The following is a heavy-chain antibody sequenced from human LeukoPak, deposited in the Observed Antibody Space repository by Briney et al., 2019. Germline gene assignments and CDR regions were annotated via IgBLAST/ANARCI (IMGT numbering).Heavy chain of an antibody. Sequence: SETLSLSCAVYGGSFSGYYWSWIRQPPGKGLEWIGETTHSGNTDYNPSLESRVTVSVDASKKLFLLRLGSLTAADTAVYFCARKYCSTTSCSYGFDVWGHGTMVTVSS. CDR1: GGSFSGYY. CDR3: ARKYCSTTSCSYGFDV. J-gene: IGHJ3*01. CDR2: TTHSGNT. V-gene: IGHV4-34*01. D-gene: IGHD2-2*01.